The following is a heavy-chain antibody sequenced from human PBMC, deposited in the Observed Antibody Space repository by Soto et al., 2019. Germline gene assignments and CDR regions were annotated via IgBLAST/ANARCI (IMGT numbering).Heavy chain of an antibody. CDR1: GGTFSSYA. Sequence: QVQLVQSGAEVKKPGSSVKVSCKASGGTFSSYAISWVRQAPGQGLEWMGGIIPIFGTANYVQKFQGRVTITADESTSTAYMELSSLRSEDTAVYYCARPYCSSTSCKNWFDPWGQGTLVTVSS. J-gene: IGHJ5*02. CDR3: ARPYCSSTSCKNWFDP. V-gene: IGHV1-69*01. CDR2: IIPIFGTA. D-gene: IGHD2-2*01.